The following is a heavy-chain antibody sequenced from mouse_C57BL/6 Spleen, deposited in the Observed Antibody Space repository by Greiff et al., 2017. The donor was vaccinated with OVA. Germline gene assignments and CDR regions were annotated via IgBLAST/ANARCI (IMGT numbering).Heavy chain of an antibody. CDR1: GYTFTSYW. D-gene: IGHD1-1*01. CDR2: IDPSDSET. Sequence: QVQLQQPGAELVRPGSSVKLSCKASGYTFTSYWMHWVKQRPIQGLEWIGNIDPSDSETHYNQKFKDKATLTADKSSSTAYMQLSSLASEDSAVYYCARSGVVATDYWGQGTTLTVSS. CDR3: ARSGVVATDY. J-gene: IGHJ2*01. V-gene: IGHV1-52*01.